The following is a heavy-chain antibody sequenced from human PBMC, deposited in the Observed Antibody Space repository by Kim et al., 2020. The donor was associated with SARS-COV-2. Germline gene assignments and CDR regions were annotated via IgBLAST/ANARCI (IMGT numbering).Heavy chain of an antibody. CDR3: ARGPSYGDFDY. D-gene: IGHD4-17*01. Sequence: TDDAQKLQRRVTMTPDASPSAAYMELRSLRSDDTAVYYCARGPSYGDFDYWGQGTLVTVSS. CDR2: T. J-gene: IGHJ4*02. V-gene: IGHV1-18*01.